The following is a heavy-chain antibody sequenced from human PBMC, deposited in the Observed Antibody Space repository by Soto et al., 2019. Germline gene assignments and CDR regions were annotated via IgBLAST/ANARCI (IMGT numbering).Heavy chain of an antibody. V-gene: IGHV3-48*03. CDR3: ARAPGYSSSWFDY. CDR2: ISSSGSTI. CDR1: GFTFSSYE. J-gene: IGHJ4*02. D-gene: IGHD6-13*01. Sequence: GSLRLSCAASGFTFSSYEMNWVRQAPGKGLEWVSYISSSGSTIYYADSVKGRFTISRDNAKNSLYLQMNSLRAEDTAVYYCARAPGYSSSWFDYWGQGTLVTVSS.